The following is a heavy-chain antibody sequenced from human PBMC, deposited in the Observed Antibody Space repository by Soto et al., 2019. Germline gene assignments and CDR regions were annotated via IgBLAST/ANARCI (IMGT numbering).Heavy chain of an antibody. D-gene: IGHD5-18*01. Sequence: QVQLVQSGAEVKKPGASVKVSCKASDKTFLSYGISWVRQGPGQGLDWMGWISPYNGNTNYAQKHQGRVTITTDTSTSTAYMELRSLRSDDTAVYYCATQIDTGMVFRVWGQGTLVTVSS. CDR3: ATQIDTGMVFRV. V-gene: IGHV1-18*01. CDR1: DKTFLSYG. CDR2: ISPYNGNT. J-gene: IGHJ4*02.